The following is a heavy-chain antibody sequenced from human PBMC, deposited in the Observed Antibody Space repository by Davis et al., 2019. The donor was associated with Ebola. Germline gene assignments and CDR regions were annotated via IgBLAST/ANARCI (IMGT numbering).Heavy chain of an antibody. V-gene: IGHV3-21*01. J-gene: IGHJ4*02. CDR1: GFTFSSYS. CDR3: AREAAVALFDY. D-gene: IGHD6-19*01. CDR2: ISSSSSYI. Sequence: PGGSLTPSCPASGFTFSSYSMNWVRQPPGKGLEWVSSISSSSSYIYYADSLKGRFTNSRDNAKNSLYLQMNSLRAEGTAVYYCAREAAVALFDYWGQGTLVTVSS.